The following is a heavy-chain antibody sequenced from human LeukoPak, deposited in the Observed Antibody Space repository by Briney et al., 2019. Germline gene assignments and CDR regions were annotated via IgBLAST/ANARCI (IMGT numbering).Heavy chain of an antibody. CDR1: GDSISSYF. V-gene: IGHV4-59*01. CDR2: IYYSGST. Sequence: PSETLSLTCTVSGDSISSYFWNWIRQPPGKGLEWIGYIYYSGSTNYNPSLKSRVTISVDTSKNQFSLKLSSVTAADTAVYYCARAGYSYAHQHLNFDYWGQGTLVTVSS. J-gene: IGHJ4*02. CDR3: ARAGYSYAHQHLNFDY. D-gene: IGHD5-18*01.